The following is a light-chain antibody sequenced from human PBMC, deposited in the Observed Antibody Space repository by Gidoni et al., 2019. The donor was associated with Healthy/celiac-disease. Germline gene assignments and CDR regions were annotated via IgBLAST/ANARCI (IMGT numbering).Light chain of an antibody. CDR3: QQRSNWPHSIT. V-gene: IGKV3-11*01. CDR2: DAS. J-gene: IGKJ3*01. Sequence: EIVLTQPPATLSLSPGERATLSCRASQSVSSYLALYQQKPGQAPRLLSYDASTRATGIPARFSGSGCGTDFTLTISSLEPEDFAVYYCQQRSNWPHSITFGPGTKVDIK. CDR1: QSVSSY.